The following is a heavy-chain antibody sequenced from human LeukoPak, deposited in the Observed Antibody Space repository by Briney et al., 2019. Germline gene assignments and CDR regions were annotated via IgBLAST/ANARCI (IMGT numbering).Heavy chain of an antibody. CDR3: ARAKSGYFDWLSDFDY. Sequence: GASVKVSRKASGYTFTSYGISWVRQAPGQGLEWMGWISAYNGNTNYAQKLQGRVTMTTDTSTSTAYMELRSLRSDDTAVYYCARAKSGYFDWLSDFDYWGQGTPVTVSS. V-gene: IGHV1-18*04. CDR1: GYTFTSYG. CDR2: ISAYNGNT. D-gene: IGHD3-9*01. J-gene: IGHJ4*02.